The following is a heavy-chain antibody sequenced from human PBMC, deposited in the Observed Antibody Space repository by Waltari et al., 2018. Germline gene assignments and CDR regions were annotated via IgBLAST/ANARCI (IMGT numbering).Heavy chain of an antibody. CDR1: GFTFSSYA. CDR2: ISGSGGST. V-gene: IGHV3-23*01. CDR3: AGFMVRGVKVADYYGMDV. D-gene: IGHD3-10*01. Sequence: EVQLLESGGGLVQPGGSLRLSCAASGFTFSSYAMSWVRQAPGKGLEWVSAISGSGGSTYYADSVKGRFTISRDNSKNTLYLQMNSLRAEDTAVYYCAGFMVRGVKVADYYGMDVWGQGTTVTVSS. J-gene: IGHJ6*02.